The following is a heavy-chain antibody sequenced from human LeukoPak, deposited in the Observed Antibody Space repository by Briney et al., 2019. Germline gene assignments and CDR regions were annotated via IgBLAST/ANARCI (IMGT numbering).Heavy chain of an antibody. D-gene: IGHD5-18*01. CDR2: ISSSGSYI. Sequence: GGSLRLSCAASGFTFSSYEMNWVRQAPGKGLEWVSYISSSGSYIYYADSVKGRFTISRDNAKNSLYLQMNSLRAEDTAVYYCARGRGPHSYGLDNWGQGTLVTVSS. J-gene: IGHJ4*02. CDR1: GFTFSSYE. CDR3: ARGRGPHSYGLDN. V-gene: IGHV3-48*03.